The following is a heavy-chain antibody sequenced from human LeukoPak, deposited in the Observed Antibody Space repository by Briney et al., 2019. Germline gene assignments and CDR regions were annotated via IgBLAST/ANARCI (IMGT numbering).Heavy chain of an antibody. D-gene: IGHD5-18*01. CDR1: GGSISSGSYY. Sequence: NPSETLSLTCTVSGGSISSGSYYWSWIRQPAGKGLEWIGRIYTSGSTNYNPSLKSRVTISVDTSKNQFSLKLSSVTAADTAGYYCARGYSYGNSMDVWGKGTTVTISS. J-gene: IGHJ6*03. V-gene: IGHV4-61*02. CDR3: ARGYSYGNSMDV. CDR2: IYTSGST.